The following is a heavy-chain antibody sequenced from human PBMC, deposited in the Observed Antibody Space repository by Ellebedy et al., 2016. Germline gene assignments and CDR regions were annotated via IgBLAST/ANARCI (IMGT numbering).Heavy chain of an antibody. D-gene: IGHD3-22*01. CDR3: ARASYHSTGPFDP. CDR2: INPGDGST. V-gene: IGHV1-46*04. Sequence: ASVKVSCXASGYTFSTYYMHWVRQAPGQGLEWMGLINPGDGSTSYAQKLQDRVTMTRDTSTSTVHMELNSLRSEDTAVYYCARASYHSTGPFDPWGQGTLVTVSS. J-gene: IGHJ5*02. CDR1: GYTFSTYY.